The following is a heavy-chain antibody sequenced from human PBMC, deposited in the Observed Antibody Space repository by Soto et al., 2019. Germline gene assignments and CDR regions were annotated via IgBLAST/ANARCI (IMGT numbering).Heavy chain of an antibody. D-gene: IGHD2-2*01. CDR2: IIPILGIA. CDR1: GGTFSSYT. J-gene: IGHJ4*02. CDR3: AITAGYCSSTSCPSIRKNFDY. Sequence: QVQLVQSGAEVKKPGSSVKVSCKASGGTFSSYTISWVRQAPGQGLEWMGRIIPILGIANYAQKFQVRVTITADKSTSTAYMELRRLRSEDTAVYYCAITAGYCSSTSCPSIRKNFDYWGQGALVTVSS. V-gene: IGHV1-69*02.